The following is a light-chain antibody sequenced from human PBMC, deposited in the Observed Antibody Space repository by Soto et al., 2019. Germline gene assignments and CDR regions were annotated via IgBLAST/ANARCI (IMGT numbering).Light chain of an antibody. CDR2: AAS. J-gene: IGKJ1*01. V-gene: IGKV1-6*01. Sequence: AIQMTQSPSSLSASVGDRVTITCRASRDIGNDLGWYQQKPGKAPKNLIFAASNLQSGVPSRFSGGGSGTDFTLTISSLQADDFATYYCLQHFNFSWTFGQGTKVE. CDR1: RDIGND. CDR3: LQHFNFSWT.